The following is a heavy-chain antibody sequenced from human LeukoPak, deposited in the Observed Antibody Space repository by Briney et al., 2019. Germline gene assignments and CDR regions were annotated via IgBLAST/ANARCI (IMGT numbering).Heavy chain of an antibody. CDR3: ARQPRGSGYSYGPFDY. CDR1: GYSISSSYY. Sequence: KSSETLSLTCTVSGYSISSSYYWGWIRQPPGKGLEWIGSFYHSGSTYYNPSLKSRVTISVDTSKNQFSRKLSSVTAADTAVYYCARQPRGSGYSYGPFDYWGQGTLVTVSS. D-gene: IGHD5-18*01. CDR2: FYHSGST. J-gene: IGHJ4*02. V-gene: IGHV4-38-2*02.